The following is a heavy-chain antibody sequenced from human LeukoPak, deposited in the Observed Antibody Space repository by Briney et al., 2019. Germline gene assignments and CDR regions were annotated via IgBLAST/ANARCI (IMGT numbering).Heavy chain of an antibody. CDR2: IQSRTYGAAT. D-gene: IGHD2-2*01. CDR1: GFTFGDYG. J-gene: IGHJ4*02. CDR3: TASDHRYCSSISCHFDY. Sequence: PGGSLRLSCTTSGFTFGDYGMSWVRQAPGKGLEWVAFIQSRTYGAATQYAASVKGRSTISRDDSKGIAFLQMNSLKTEDTAVYYCTASDHRYCSSISCHFDYWGQGALVTVSS. V-gene: IGHV3-49*04.